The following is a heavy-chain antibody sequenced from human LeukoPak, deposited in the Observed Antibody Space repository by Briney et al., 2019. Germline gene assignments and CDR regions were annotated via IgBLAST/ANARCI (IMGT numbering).Heavy chain of an antibody. J-gene: IGHJ4*02. CDR3: ARRYYGSGSYYNDPYYFDY. D-gene: IGHD3-10*01. V-gene: IGHV5-51*01. CDR1: GYSFTSYW. CDR2: IYPGDSDT. Sequence: GESLKISCKGSGYSFTSYWIGWVRQMPGKGLEWMGIIYPGDSDTRYSPSFQGQVTISADKSISTAYLQWSSLKASDTAMYYCARRYYGSGSYYNDPYYFDYWGQGTLVTVSS.